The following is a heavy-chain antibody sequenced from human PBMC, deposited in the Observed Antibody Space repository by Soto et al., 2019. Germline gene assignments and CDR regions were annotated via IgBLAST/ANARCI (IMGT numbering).Heavy chain of an antibody. Sequence: GGSLRLSCAASGFTFRSYAMSWVRQAPGKGLEWVSAISGSGGSTYYADSVKGRFNISRDNSKNTLYLQMNSLRAEDTAVYYCAKTPRYCTNRVCESDYWGKESLVTLSS. CDR1: GFTFRSYA. J-gene: IGHJ4*02. D-gene: IGHD2-8*01. CDR3: AKTPRYCTNRVCESDY. V-gene: IGHV3-23*01. CDR2: ISGSGGST.